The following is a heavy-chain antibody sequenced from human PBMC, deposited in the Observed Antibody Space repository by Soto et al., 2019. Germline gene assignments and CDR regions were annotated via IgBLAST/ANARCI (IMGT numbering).Heavy chain of an antibody. D-gene: IGHD4-17*01. J-gene: IGHJ4*02. V-gene: IGHV1-69*11. CDR2: IIPVLATP. Sequence: QVQLVRSGAEVKKPGSSVKVSCKASGGTFSRSAISWVRQAPGQGLEWMGTIIPVLATPKYAQKFQGRVTITADESTSTVYMELYSLMSEDTAFYYCARDSTVTNAFEYWGQGTLVTVSS. CDR1: GGTFSRSA. CDR3: ARDSTVTNAFEY.